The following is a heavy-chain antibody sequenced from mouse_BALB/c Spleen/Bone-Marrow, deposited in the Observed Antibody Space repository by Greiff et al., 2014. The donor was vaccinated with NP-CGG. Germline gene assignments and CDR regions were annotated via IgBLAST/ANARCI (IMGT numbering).Heavy chain of an antibody. Sequence: QVHVKQSGAELVRPGASVKLSCTTSGYIFTSYWIHWVKQRSGQGLEWIARIYPGTGTTFYNEKFKGKATLTADQSSSTAYLQLSSLKSEDSAVYLCAREYGNYNYALDYWGQGTSVTVSS. CDR1: GYIFTSYW. J-gene: IGHJ4*01. CDR3: AREYGNYNYALDY. D-gene: IGHD2-10*02. CDR2: IYPGTGTT. V-gene: IGHV1S132*01.